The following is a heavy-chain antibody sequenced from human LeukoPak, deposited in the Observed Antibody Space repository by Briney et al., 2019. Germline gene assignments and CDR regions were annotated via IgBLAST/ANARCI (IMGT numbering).Heavy chain of an antibody. CDR1: GFTFSSYG. Sequence: PGRSLRLSCAASGFTFSSYGMHWVRQAPGKGLDWVTVISYDGSYKYYVESVKGRFTIPRDNSKKTLYLQVNSLRAEDTAVYYCAKDHGSGSYHDPNWFDPWGQGTLVTVSS. J-gene: IGHJ5*02. CDR2: ISYDGSYK. D-gene: IGHD3-10*01. CDR3: AKDHGSGSYHDPNWFDP. V-gene: IGHV3-30*18.